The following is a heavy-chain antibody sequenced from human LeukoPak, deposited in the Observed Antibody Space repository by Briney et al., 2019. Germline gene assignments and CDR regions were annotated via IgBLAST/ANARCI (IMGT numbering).Heavy chain of an antibody. CDR1: GGSISSYY. D-gene: IGHD3-10*01. CDR2: IYYSGST. V-gene: IGHV4-59*01. J-gene: IGHJ6*02. CDR3: ARGPRWGYYGSGSYRSFYYYGMDV. Sequence: SETLSITCTVSGGSISSYYWSRIRQPPGKGLEWIGYIYYSGSTNYNPSLKSRVTISVDTSKNQFSLKLSSVTAADTAVYYCARGPRWGYYGSGSYRSFYYYGMDVWGQGTTVTVSS.